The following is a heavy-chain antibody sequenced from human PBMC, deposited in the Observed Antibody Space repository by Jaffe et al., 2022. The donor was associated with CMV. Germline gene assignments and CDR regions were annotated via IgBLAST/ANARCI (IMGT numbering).Heavy chain of an antibody. CDR2: IKSKTDGGTT. D-gene: IGHD3-10*01. V-gene: IGHV3-15*01. Sequence: EVQLVESGGGLVKPGGSLRLSCAASGFTFSNAWMSWVRQAPGKGLEWVGRIKSKTDGGTTDYAAPVKGRFTISRDDSKNTLYLQMNSLKTEDTAVYYCTTDLLTIDYYYMDVWGKGTTVTVSS. CDR1: GFTFSNAW. CDR3: TTDLLTIDYYYMDV. J-gene: IGHJ6*03.